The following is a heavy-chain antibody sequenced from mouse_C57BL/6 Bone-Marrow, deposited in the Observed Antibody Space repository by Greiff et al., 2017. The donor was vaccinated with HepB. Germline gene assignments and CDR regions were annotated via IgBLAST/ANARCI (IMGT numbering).Heavy chain of an antibody. CDR1: GFTFSSYG. CDR3: ARHEEAMDY. Sequence: DVHLVESGGDLVKPGGSLKLSCAASGFTFSSYGMSWVRQTPDKRLEWVATISSGGSYTYYPDSVKGRFTISRDNAKNTLYLQMSSLKSEDTAMYYCARHEEAMDYWGQGTSVTVSS. V-gene: IGHV5-6*01. CDR2: ISSGGSYT. J-gene: IGHJ4*01.